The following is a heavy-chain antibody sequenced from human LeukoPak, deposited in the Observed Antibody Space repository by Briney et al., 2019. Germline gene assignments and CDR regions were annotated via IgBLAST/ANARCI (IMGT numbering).Heavy chain of an antibody. CDR1: GGTFSSYA. Sequence: SVKVSCKASGGTFSSYAISWVRQAPGQGLEWMGGVIPIFGTANYAQKFQGRVTITADESTSTAYMELSSLRSEDTAVYYCARAIVGATMCLDYWGQGTLVTVSS. J-gene: IGHJ4*02. CDR3: ARAIVGATMCLDY. D-gene: IGHD1-26*01. CDR2: VIPIFGTA. V-gene: IGHV1-69*01.